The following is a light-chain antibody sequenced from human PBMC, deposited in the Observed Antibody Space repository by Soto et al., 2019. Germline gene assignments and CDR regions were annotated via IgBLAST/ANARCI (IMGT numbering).Light chain of an antibody. J-gene: IGKJ2*01. Sequence: DIVMTQSPLSLPVTPGEPASISCRSSQSLLHSNGHNYLECYLQKPGQSPQLLIYLGSNRASGVPDRFSGSGSGTDFTLKISRVEAEDVGVYYCMQALQTPYTFGPGTKLEIK. CDR2: LGS. CDR3: MQALQTPYT. V-gene: IGKV2-28*01. CDR1: QSLLHSNGHNY.